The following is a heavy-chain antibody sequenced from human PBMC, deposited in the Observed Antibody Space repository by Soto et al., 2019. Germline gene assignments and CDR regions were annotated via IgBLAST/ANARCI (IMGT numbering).Heavy chain of an antibody. V-gene: IGHV1-2*02. CDR3: ARETLQRVVVPAASGMVV. CDR1: GYTIPVHY. J-gene: IGHJ6*02. Sequence: ASVKVSCKASGYTIPVHYMHWVRQAPGQGLEWMGWINPNSGGTNYAQKFQGRVTMTRDTSISTAYMELSRLRSDDTAVYYCARETLQRVVVPAASGMVVWGQGTTVTVSS. D-gene: IGHD2-2*01. CDR2: INPNSGGT.